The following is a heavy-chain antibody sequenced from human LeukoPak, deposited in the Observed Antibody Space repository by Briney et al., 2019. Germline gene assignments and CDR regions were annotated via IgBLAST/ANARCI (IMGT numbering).Heavy chain of an antibody. J-gene: IGHJ3*02. Sequence: PGSSVKVSCKASGGTFSSYAISWVRQAPGQGLEWMGRIIPILGIANYAQKFQGRVTITADKSTSTAYMELSSLRSEDTAVYYCARERGRGAVADAFDIWGQGTMVTVSS. CDR3: ARERGRGAVADAFDI. D-gene: IGHD6-19*01. CDR1: GGTFSSYA. CDR2: IIPILGIA. V-gene: IGHV1-69*04.